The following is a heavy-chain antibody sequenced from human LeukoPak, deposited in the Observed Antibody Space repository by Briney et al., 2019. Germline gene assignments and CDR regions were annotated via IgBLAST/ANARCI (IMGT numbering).Heavy chain of an antibody. CDR1: GGTFSSYA. J-gene: IGHJ6*02. Sequence: SVKVSCKASGGTFSSYAISWVRQAPGQGLEWMGRIIPILGIANYAQKFQGRVTITADKSTSTAYMELSSLRSEDTAVYYCTRLITNTYYYYGMDVWGQGTTVTVSS. CDR3: TRLITNTYYYYGMDV. V-gene: IGHV1-69*04. CDR2: IIPILGIA. D-gene: IGHD2-8*01.